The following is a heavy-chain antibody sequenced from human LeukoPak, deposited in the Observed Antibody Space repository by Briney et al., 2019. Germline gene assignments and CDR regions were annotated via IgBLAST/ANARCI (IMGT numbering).Heavy chain of an antibody. CDR2: IRYDGSNK. V-gene: IGHV3-33*01. D-gene: IGHD5-24*01. CDR1: GFTFRTYG. CDR3: ARGVGRDGYTLGY. J-gene: IGHJ4*02. Sequence: PGRSLRLSCAASGFTFRTYGMYWVRQAPGKGLEWVAVIRYDGSNKDYADSVKGRFTISRDNSKNTLCLQMNSLRAEDTAVYYCARGVGRDGYTLGYWGQGTLVTVSS.